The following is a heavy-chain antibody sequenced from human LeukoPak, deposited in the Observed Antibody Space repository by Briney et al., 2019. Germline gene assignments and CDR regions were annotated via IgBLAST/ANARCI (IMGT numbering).Heavy chain of an antibody. Sequence: GGSLRLSCAASGFTFTNAWMSWVRQAPGKGLEWVGRIKSKSDGGTIEYGAPVKGRFTISRDDSKNTLYLQKNSLKAEDTAVYYCTTDAGYNSRWYNWWGQGTLVTVSS. CDR3: TTDAGYNSRWYNW. D-gene: IGHD6-13*01. V-gene: IGHV3-15*01. CDR2: IKSKSDGGTI. CDR1: GFTFTNAW. J-gene: IGHJ4*02.